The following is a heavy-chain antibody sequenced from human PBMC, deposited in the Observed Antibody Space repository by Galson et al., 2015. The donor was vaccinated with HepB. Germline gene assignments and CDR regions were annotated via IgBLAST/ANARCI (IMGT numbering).Heavy chain of an antibody. J-gene: IGHJ5*02. D-gene: IGHD1-26*01. CDR1: GFTVSSNY. Sequence: SLRLSCAASGFTVSSNYMSWVRQAPGKGLEWVSVIYSGGSTYYADSAKGRFTISRDNSKNTLYLQMNSLRAEDTTVYYCARSGVTNWFDPWGQGTLVTVSS. V-gene: IGHV3-53*01. CDR2: IYSGGST. CDR3: ARSGVTNWFDP.